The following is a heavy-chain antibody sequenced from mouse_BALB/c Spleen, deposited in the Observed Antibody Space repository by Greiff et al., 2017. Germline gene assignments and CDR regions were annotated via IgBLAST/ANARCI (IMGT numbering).Heavy chain of an antibody. J-gene: IGHJ3*01. CDR3: ARRGDYAAWFAY. CDR1: GFTFSSYT. CDR2: ISNGGGST. V-gene: IGHV5-12-2*01. D-gene: IGHD2-4*01. Sequence: EVKLVESGGGLVQPGGSLKLSCAASGFTFSSYTMSWVRQTPEKRLEWVAYISNGGGSTYYPDTVKGRFTISRDNAKNTLYLQMSSLKSEDTAMYYCARRGDYAAWFAYWGQGTLVTVSA.